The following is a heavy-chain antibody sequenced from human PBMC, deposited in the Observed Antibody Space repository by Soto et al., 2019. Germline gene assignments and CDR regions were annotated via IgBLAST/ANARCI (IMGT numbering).Heavy chain of an antibody. V-gene: IGHV4-39*01. CDR1: GGSISSSNDF. CDR3: ARRTAGTGYI. Sequence: QLQLQESGPGLVKPSETLSLTCTVSGGSISSSNDFWGWIRQSPGKGLEWIATIHYSGNTNYYNPALKSRVTISGDSSKNQSALKLSSVTAADTAVYYCARRTAGTGYIWGQGTMVTVSS. D-gene: IGHD2-8*02. J-gene: IGHJ3*02. CDR2: IHYSGNTN.